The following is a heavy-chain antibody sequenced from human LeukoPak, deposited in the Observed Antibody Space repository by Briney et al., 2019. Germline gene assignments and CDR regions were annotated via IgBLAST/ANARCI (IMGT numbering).Heavy chain of an antibody. D-gene: IGHD4-17*01. CDR2: VYYSGST. CDR1: GGSIIRNSYY. V-gene: IGHV4-39*07. CDR3: ASERRSDFGDYDYFDY. J-gene: IGHJ4*02. Sequence: SETLSLTCTVSGGSIIRNSYYWGWIRQPPGKGLEWIGSVYYSGSTSYNPSLTSRLTMSADTSKNQFSLQLNSVTAADTAVYYCASERRSDFGDYDYFDYWGQGTLVTVSS.